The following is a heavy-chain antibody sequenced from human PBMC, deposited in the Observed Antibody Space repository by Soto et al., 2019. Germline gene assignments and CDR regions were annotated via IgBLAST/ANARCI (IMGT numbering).Heavy chain of an antibody. Sequence: PGGSLRLSCAASGFTFSSYAMSWVRQAPGKGLEWVSAISGSGGSTYYADSVKGRFTISRDNSKNTLYLQMNSLRAEDTAVYYCAKGYSGYDGKKDSYSGMDVWGQGPTVPVSS. CDR1: GFTFSSYA. V-gene: IGHV3-23*01. D-gene: IGHD5-12*01. J-gene: IGHJ6*02. CDR3: AKGYSGYDGKKDSYSGMDV. CDR2: ISGSGGST.